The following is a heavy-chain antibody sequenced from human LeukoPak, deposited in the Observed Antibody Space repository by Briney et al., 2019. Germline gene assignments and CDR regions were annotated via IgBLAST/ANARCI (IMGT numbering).Heavy chain of an antibody. J-gene: IGHJ4*02. CDR2: IREDGGKQ. D-gene: IGHD3-16*02. V-gene: IGHV3-7*01. CDR3: ASQDTGVWGSYRLGPPEY. CDR1: GFNFDNFW. Sequence: PGGSLRLSCAASGFNFDNFWMSWVRQAPGKGLEWVANIREDGGKQNYVDSVKGRFTISRDNSKNTLYLQMNSLRAEDTAVYYCASQDTGVWGSYRLGPPEYWGQGTLVTVSS.